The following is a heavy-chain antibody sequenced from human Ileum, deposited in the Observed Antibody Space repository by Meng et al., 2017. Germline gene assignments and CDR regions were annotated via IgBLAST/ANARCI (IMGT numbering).Heavy chain of an antibody. Sequence: QLQESGPGLVEPPGTLSLTCAVSRGASSSTYWLSWVRQSAGKGLEWIGEIHHSGSTNYNPSLKSRVTISVDKSKNQFSLNLRSVTAADTAVYYCARIDYGGNGIEKYYFDYWGQGTLVTVSS. CDR3: ARIDYGGNGIEKYYFDY. V-gene: IGHV4-4*03. J-gene: IGHJ4*02. CDR2: IHHSGST. D-gene: IGHD4-23*01. CDR1: RGASSSTYW.